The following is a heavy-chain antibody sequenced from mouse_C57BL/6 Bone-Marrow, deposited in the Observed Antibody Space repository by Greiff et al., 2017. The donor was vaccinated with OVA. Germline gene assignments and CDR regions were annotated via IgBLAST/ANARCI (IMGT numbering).Heavy chain of an antibody. V-gene: IGHV1-26*01. Sequence: VQLQQSGPELVKPGASVKISCKASGYTFTDYYMNWVKQSHGKSLEWIGDINPNNGGTSYNQKFKGKATLTVDKSSSTAYMELRSLTSEDSAVYYCARVEVMDYWGQGTSVTVSS. J-gene: IGHJ4*01. CDR1: GYTFTDYY. CDR3: ARVEVMDY. CDR2: INPNNGGT.